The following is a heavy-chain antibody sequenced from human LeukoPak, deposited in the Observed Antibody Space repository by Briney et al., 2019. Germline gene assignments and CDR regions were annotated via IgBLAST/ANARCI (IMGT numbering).Heavy chain of an antibody. Sequence: KASQTLSLTCSVSGVSVSDGRYYWTWIRQHPGKGLEWIGYKYYSGSAKYNPSLKSRLTISIDTSKNQFSLQLRSVTAADTATYYCATPYCSSLSCLDVFNMWGQGTRVTVSS. J-gene: IGHJ3*02. CDR3: ATPYCSSLSCLDVFNM. CDR2: KYYSGSA. CDR1: GVSVSDGRYY. V-gene: IGHV4-31*03. D-gene: IGHD2-2*01.